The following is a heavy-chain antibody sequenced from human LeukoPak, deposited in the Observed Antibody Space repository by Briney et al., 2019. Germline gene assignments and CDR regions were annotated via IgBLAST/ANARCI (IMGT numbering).Heavy chain of an antibody. V-gene: IGHV4-61*02. CDR1: GDSMSSGRYY. CDR2: IHTSGDT. CDR3: VRDWNGDYYDY. Sequence: SETLSLTCTVSGDSMSSGRYYWTWLRQPAGKALEWIGRIHTSGDTNYSPSLKSRVTISRDTSKNQFSLRLTSVAAADTAVYYCVRDWNGDYYDYWGQGTLVSVSS. D-gene: IGHD1-1*01. J-gene: IGHJ4*02.